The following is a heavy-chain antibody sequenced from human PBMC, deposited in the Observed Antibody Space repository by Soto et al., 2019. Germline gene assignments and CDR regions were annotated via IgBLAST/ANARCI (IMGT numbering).Heavy chain of an antibody. V-gene: IGHV1-2*04. D-gene: IGHD2-8*01. CDR1: GYSFTDYH. Sequence: GASVKVSCKASGYSFTDYHIHWVRQAPGQGLEWLGRINPTSGGTSTAQKFQGWVTMTTETSISTAYMELTRLTSDDTAIYYCARGDSTDCSNGVCSFFYNHDMDVWGQGTTVTVSS. J-gene: IGHJ6*02. CDR2: INPTSGGT. CDR3: ARGDSTDCSNGVCSFFYNHDMDV.